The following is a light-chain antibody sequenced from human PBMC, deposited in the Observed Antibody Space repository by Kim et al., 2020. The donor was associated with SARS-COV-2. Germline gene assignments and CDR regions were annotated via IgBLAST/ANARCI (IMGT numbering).Light chain of an antibody. CDR2: DNN. Sequence: QSVLTQPPSVSAAPGQKVTISCSGSSSNIGNNYVSWYQQLPGTAPKLLIYDNNKRPSGIPDRFSGSKSGTSATLGITGLKTGDEADYYCGTWDSSLSAGWVFGGGTKLTVL. CDR3: GTWDSSLSAGWV. V-gene: IGLV1-51*01. CDR1: SSNIGNNY. J-gene: IGLJ3*02.